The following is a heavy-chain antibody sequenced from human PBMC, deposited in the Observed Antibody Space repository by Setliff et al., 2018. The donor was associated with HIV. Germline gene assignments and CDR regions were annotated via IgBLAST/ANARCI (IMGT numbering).Heavy chain of an antibody. CDR2: ISSSSDSI. V-gene: IGHV3-48*04. J-gene: IGHJ4*02. D-gene: IGHD5-18*01. CDR3: ATDVDTATVSWGSHYLDY. Sequence: GGSLRLSCAASGFTFSTYNMNWVRQAPGKGLEWVSYISSSSDSIYYADSVRGRFTVSRDNAKNSLYLQMNILRAEDTAVYYCATDVDTATVSWGSHYLDYWGQGTLVTVSS. CDR1: GFTFSTYN.